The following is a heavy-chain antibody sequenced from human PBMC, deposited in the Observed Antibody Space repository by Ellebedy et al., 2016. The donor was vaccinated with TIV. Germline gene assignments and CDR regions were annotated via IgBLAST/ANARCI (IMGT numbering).Heavy chain of an antibody. V-gene: IGHV1-69*10. D-gene: IGHD4-23*01. CDR3: ATRGGNV. J-gene: IGHJ4*02. Sequence: AASVKVSCKASGYTFTSYDISWVRQATGQGLEWMGWIIPILGIANYAQKFQGRITITADKSTSTAYMELSSLRSEDTAVYYCATRGGNVWGQGTLVTVSS. CDR2: IIPILGIA. CDR1: GYTFTSYD.